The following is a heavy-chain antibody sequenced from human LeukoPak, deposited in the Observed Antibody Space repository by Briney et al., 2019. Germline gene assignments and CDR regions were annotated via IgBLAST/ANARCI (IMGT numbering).Heavy chain of an antibody. V-gene: IGHV5-51*07. D-gene: IGHD3-10*01. J-gene: IGHJ5*02. CDR1: GYSFSSYW. CDR2: IYPGDSDT. Sequence: GESLKISCKGSGYSFSSYWIAWVHQMPGKGLEWMGIIYPGDSDTRHSPSFQGQVTISADKSISTAYLQWSRLKASDTAMYYCASLGSGSYYREFDPWGQGTLVTVSS. CDR3: ASLGSGSYYREFDP.